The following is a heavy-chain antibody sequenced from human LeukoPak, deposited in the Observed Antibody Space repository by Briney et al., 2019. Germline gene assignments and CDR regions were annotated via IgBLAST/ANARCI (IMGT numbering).Heavy chain of an antibody. V-gene: IGHV5-51*01. CDR3: AIGESTPFDAFDI. Sequence: GESLKISCKGSGYSFTSYWIGWVRQMPGKGLEWMGIIYPGDSDTRYSPSFQGQVTISADKSISTAYLQWSSLKAADTAMYYCAIGESTPFDAFDIWGQGAMVTVSS. D-gene: IGHD3-10*01. CDR2: IYPGDSDT. J-gene: IGHJ3*02. CDR1: GYSFTSYW.